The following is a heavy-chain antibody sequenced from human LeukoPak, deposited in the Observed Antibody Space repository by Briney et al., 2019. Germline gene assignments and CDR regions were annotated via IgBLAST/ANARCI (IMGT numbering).Heavy chain of an antibody. Sequence: PGGSLRLSCAASGLTFSSYAMSWVRQAPGKGLEWVSGINWSGGSTDYADSVKGRFTISRDNAKNSVYLQMNNLRAEDTALYHCARDVGYEYFWFDPWGQGTLVTVSS. V-gene: IGHV3-20*01. J-gene: IGHJ5*02. D-gene: IGHD5-12*01. CDR3: ARDVGYEYFWFDP. CDR1: GLTFSSYA. CDR2: INWSGGST.